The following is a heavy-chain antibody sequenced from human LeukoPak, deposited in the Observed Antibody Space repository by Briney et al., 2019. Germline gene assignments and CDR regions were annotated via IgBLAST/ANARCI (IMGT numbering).Heavy chain of an antibody. V-gene: IGHV4-61*01. CDR1: GGSVSSGSYY. J-gene: IGHJ4*02. Sequence: ASETLSLTCTVSGGSVSSGSYYWSWIRQPPGKGLEWIGYIYYSGSTNYNPSLKSRVTISVDTSKNQFSLKLSSVTAADTAVYYCAREGLYGDYVWFLDYWGQGTLVTVSS. D-gene: IGHD4-17*01. CDR3: AREGLYGDYVWFLDY. CDR2: IYYSGST.